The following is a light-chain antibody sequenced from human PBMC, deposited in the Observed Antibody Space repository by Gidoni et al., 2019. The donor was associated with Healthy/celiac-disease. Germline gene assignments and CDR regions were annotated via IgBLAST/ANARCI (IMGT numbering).Light chain of an antibody. Sequence: QSALTQPASVSGSPGQPIHISCTATSSDVGGYNYYSWYQQHPGKAPKLMIYDVSNRPSGVSNRFSGSKSGNTASLTISGLQAEDEADYYCSSYTSSSTLHVVFGGGTKLTVL. V-gene: IGLV2-14*01. CDR1: SSDVGGYNY. J-gene: IGLJ2*01. CDR3: SSYTSSSTLHVV. CDR2: DVS.